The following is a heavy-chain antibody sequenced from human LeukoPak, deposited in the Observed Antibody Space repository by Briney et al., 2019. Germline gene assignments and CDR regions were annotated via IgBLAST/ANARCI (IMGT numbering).Heavy chain of an antibody. D-gene: IGHD5-12*01. J-gene: IGHJ3*02. CDR2: ISGSGDHT. V-gene: IGHV3-23*01. CDR3: VKPPEWLRLRADVFET. CDR1: GFSFSTYG. Sequence: GGSLRLSCAASGFSFSTYGMSWVRQSPGKGLEWVSGISGSGDHTYHGDSVRGRFTISRDNSNNTLYLEMRSLIVEDTALYYCVKPPEWLRLRADVFETWGQGTMVTVSS.